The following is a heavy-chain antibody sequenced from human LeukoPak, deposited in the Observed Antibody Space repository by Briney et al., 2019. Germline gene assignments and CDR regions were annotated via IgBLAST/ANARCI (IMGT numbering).Heavy chain of an antibody. D-gene: IGHD5-12*01. CDR2: IRYDGSNT. V-gene: IGHV3-30*02. CDR1: GFSFSDYD. J-gene: IGHJ4*02. Sequence: PGGSLRLSCAASGFSFSDYDIHWVRLAPGKGLEWVTFIRYDGSNTYAESVKGRFTISRDNSKNTVYLQMNSLAIEDTAIYYCAKNRWGSVATLDSWGQGTVVTVSS. CDR3: AKNRWGSVATLDS.